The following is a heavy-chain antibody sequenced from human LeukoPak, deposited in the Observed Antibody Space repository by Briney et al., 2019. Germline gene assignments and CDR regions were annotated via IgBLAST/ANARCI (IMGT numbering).Heavy chain of an antibody. CDR1: GFIFSSYA. Sequence: GGSLRLSCAASGFIFSSYATHWVRQAPGKGLEWVAFIRYDGSNKYYADSVKGRFIISRDNSKNTLFLQMNSLRAEETAVYYCAKEEIQMWSLDSWSQGTLVTVSS. D-gene: IGHD2-21*01. CDR3: AKEEIQMWSLDS. CDR2: IRYDGSNK. V-gene: IGHV3-30*02. J-gene: IGHJ4*02.